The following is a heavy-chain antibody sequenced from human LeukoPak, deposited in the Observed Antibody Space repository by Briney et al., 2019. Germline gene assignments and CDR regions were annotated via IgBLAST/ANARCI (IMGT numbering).Heavy chain of an antibody. D-gene: IGHD4/OR15-4a*01. J-gene: IGHJ4*02. Sequence: PGGSLRLSCAASGFIFSDHRMTWVRRAPGKGLEWVSSISGDSSRIYYTDSVKGRFITSRDRARDSLYLQMNSLRVDDTATYYCARGSNYGADYWGQGTLVTVSS. V-gene: IGHV3-48*01. CDR3: ARGSNYGADY. CDR1: GFIFSDHR. CDR2: ISGDSSRI.